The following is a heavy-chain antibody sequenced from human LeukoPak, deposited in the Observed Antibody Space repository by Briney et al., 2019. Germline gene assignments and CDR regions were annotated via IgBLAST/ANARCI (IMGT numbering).Heavy chain of an antibody. CDR1: GGSISSYY. CDR3: ARGKRYGSGSYDWFDP. D-gene: IGHD3-10*01. V-gene: IGHV4-4*07. CDR2: IYTSGST. Sequence: SETLSLTCTVSGGSISSYYWSWIRQPAGKGLEWIGRIYTSGSTNYNPSLKSRVTISVDTSKNQFSLKLSSVTAADTAVYYCARGKRYGSGSYDWFDPWGQGTLVTVSS. J-gene: IGHJ5*02.